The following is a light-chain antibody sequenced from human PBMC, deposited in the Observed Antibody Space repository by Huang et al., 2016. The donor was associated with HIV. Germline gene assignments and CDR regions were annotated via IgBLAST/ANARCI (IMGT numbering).Light chain of an antibody. CDR2: GAS. Sequence: EIVLTQSPGTLSLSPGERSTLACRASQSVSSSYLARYQQKPGQAPRLLVYGASSRATGIPDRFSGSGSGTDFTLTISRLEPEDFAVYYCQQDGSSPYTFGQGTKLEIK. CDR1: QSVSSSY. J-gene: IGKJ2*01. V-gene: IGKV3-20*01. CDR3: QQDGSSPYT.